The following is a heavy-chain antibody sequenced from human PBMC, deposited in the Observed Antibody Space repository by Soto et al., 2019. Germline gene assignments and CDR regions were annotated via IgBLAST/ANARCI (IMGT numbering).Heavy chain of an antibody. CDR2: FDPEDGET. CDR1: GYTLTELS. CDR3: ATGGVGISWPSYYGMDV. D-gene: IGHD6-13*01. Sequence: ASVKVSCKVSGYTLTELSMHWVRQAPGKGLEWMGGFDPEDGETIYAQKIQGRVTMNEDPSTDTAYMELSSLRSEDTAVYSCATGGVGISWPSYYGMDVCGQGTTVTVSS. V-gene: IGHV1-24*01. J-gene: IGHJ6*02.